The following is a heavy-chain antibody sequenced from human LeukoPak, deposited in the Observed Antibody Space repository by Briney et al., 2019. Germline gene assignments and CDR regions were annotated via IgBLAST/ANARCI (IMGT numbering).Heavy chain of an antibody. CDR2: MSYDGSNE. Sequence: PGGSLRLSCAASGFTFSSYWMSWVRQAPGKGLEWVASMSYDGSNEYYADSVKGRFTISRDNSKNTLYLQMNSLRTEDTAVYYCARGAPPDYWGQGTLVTVSS. J-gene: IGHJ4*02. V-gene: IGHV3-30-3*01. CDR3: ARGAPPDY. CDR1: GFTFSSYW.